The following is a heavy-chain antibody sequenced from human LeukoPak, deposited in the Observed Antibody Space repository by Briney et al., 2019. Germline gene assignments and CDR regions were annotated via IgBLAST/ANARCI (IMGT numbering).Heavy chain of an antibody. Sequence: GGSLRLSCVASGFTFSSHNMNWVRQAPGEGLEWVSYISNSYNTIYYRDSVQGRFIISRDNAKNSLSLQMNSLRAEDSGIYYCARATSDSSGYPVSDFWGQGTLVTVSS. J-gene: IGHJ4*02. V-gene: IGHV3-48*03. CDR1: GFTFSSHN. CDR2: ISNSYNTI. CDR3: ARATSDSSGYPVSDF. D-gene: IGHD3-22*01.